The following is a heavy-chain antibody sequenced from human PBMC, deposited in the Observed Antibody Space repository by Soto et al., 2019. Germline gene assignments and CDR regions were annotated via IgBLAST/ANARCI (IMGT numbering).Heavy chain of an antibody. D-gene: IGHD1-20*01. Sequence: SETLSLTCTVSGGSIRNYFWTWIRQPAGKGLEWIGRIYSSGNTVHNASLKSRVTMSIDMSKNQFSLKLSSMTAADTAVYYCVRDVESPGISGSWGAFDIWGQGTVVTV. V-gene: IGHV4-4*07. CDR3: VRDVESPGISGSWGAFDI. J-gene: IGHJ3*02. CDR2: IYSSGNT. CDR1: GGSIRNYF.